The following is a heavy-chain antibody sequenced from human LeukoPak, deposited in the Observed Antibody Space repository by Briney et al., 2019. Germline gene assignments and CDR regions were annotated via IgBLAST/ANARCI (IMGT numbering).Heavy chain of an antibody. CDR3: ARRVSSSGWFDP. J-gene: IGHJ5*02. V-gene: IGHV5-10-1*01. CDR1: GYSFTSYW. CDR2: IDPSDSYT. Sequence: GESLKISCKGSGYSFTSYWISWVRQVPGKGLEWMGRIDPSDSYTNYSPSFQGHVTISADKPISTAYLQWSGLKASDTAMYYCARRVSSSGWFDPWGQGTLVTVSS. D-gene: IGHD6-6*01.